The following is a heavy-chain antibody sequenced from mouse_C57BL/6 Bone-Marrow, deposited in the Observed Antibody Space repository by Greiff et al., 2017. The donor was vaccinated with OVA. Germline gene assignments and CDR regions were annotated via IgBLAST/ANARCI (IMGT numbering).Heavy chain of an antibody. CDR2: IDPENGDT. D-gene: IGHD2-3*01. V-gene: IGHV14-4*01. CDR3: DGYYY. CDR1: GINIKDDY. Sequence: VQLKESGAELVRPGAPVKLSCTASGINIKDDYMHWVKQRPEQGLEWIGWIDPENGDTEYASKFQGKATITVDTSSNTAYLQLSSLTSEDTAVYYCDGYYYWGQDTTLTVSS. J-gene: IGHJ2*01.